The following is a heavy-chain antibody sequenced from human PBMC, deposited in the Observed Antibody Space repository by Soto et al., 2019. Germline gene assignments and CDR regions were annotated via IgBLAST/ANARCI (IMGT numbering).Heavy chain of an antibody. CDR3: ARAGTTMVRGVISGWFAP. CDR1: GGSSISYY. CDR2: IYYSGST. J-gene: IGHJ5*02. V-gene: IGHV4-59*01. D-gene: IGHD3-10*01. Sequence: SETLCLTCTVSGGSSISYYGSWIRQPPGKGLEWIGYIYYSGSTNYNPSLKSRVTISVDTSKNQFSLKLSSVTAADTAVYYCARAGTTMVRGVISGWFAPWGQGTLVTVSS.